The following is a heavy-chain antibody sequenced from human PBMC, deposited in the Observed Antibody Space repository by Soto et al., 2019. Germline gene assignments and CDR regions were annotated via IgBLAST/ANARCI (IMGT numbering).Heavy chain of an antibody. D-gene: IGHD2-15*01. CDR2: ISYDGSNK. J-gene: IGHJ6*02. Sequence: GGSLRLSCAASGFTFSSYAMHWVRQAPGKGLEWVAVISYDGSNKYYADSVKGRFTISRDNSKNTLYLQMNSLRAEDTAVYYCARDLVVVVVAATPGRGMDVWSQGTTVTVSS. V-gene: IGHV3-30-3*01. CDR1: GFTFSSYA. CDR3: ARDLVVVVVAATPGRGMDV.